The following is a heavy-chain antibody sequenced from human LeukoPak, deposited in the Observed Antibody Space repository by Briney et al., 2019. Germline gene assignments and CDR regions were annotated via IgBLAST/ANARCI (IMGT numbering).Heavy chain of an antibody. CDR1: GFTFSSYD. Sequence: GGSLRLSCAASGFTFSSYDMNWVRQAPGKGLEWVSSINSSSSHTYYAESVKGRFTISRDNAKNSMYLQMNSLRAEDTAVYYCARILGSSGWYVWGQGTLVTVSS. V-gene: IGHV3-21*01. CDR2: INSSSSHT. J-gene: IGHJ4*02. CDR3: ARILGSSGWYV. D-gene: IGHD6-19*01.